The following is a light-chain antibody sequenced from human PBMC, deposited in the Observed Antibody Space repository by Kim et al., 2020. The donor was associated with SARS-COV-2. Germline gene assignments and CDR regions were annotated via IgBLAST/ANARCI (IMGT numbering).Light chain of an antibody. J-gene: IGLJ3*02. CDR1: NSNIGNNY. Sequence: GQKVTMSCSGSNSNIGNNYVSWDYHLPGAAPKLLIYDNDKRPSVIPDRFSGSKSGTSATLGITGLQTGDEANYYCVAWDSSLSAVVFGGGTQLTVL. V-gene: IGLV1-51*01. CDR3: VAWDSSLSAVV. CDR2: DND.